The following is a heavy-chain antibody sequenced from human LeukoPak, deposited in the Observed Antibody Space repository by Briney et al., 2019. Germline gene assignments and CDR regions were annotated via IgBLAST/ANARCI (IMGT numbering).Heavy chain of an antibody. Sequence: GASVKVSCKASGYTFTSYDINWVRQATGQGLEWMGWMNPNSGNTGYAQKFQGRVTMTRNTSISTAYMELSSQRSEDTAVYYCARRAPYRYYYGSGNPFDPWGQGTLDTVSS. V-gene: IGHV1-8*01. CDR2: MNPNSGNT. CDR3: ARRAPYRYYYGSGNPFDP. J-gene: IGHJ5*02. CDR1: GYTFTSYD. D-gene: IGHD3-10*01.